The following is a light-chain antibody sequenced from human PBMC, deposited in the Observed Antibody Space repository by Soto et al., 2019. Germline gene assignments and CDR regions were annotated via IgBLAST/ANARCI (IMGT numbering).Light chain of an antibody. CDR3: RQGSTT. J-gene: IGKJ4*01. V-gene: IGKV3-11*01. CDR1: QSVSTY. CDR2: DSS. Sequence: EIVLTQSPATLSLSPGERATLSCRANQSVSTYLAWYQQQRGQAPRLLIYDSSHRATGIPARFSGSGSGTAFTLTISSLEPEDFAVYYCRQGSTTVGGGPKVDI.